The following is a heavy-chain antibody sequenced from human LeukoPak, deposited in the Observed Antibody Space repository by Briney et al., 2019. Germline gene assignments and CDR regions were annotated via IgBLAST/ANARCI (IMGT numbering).Heavy chain of an antibody. D-gene: IGHD2-15*01. V-gene: IGHV1-8*01. J-gene: IGHJ5*02. Sequence: ASVKVSCKASGYTFTSYDINWVRQATGQGLEWMGWMNPNSGNTGYAQKFQGRVTMTRNTSISTAYMELSSLRSEDTAVYYCARVMSWVVAATPPFDPWGQGTLVTVSS. CDR3: ARVMSWVVAATPPFDP. CDR1: GYTFTSYD. CDR2: MNPNSGNT.